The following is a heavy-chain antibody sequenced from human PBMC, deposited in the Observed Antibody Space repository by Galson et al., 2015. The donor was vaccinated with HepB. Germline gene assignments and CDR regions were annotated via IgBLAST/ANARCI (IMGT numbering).Heavy chain of an antibody. J-gene: IGHJ4*02. CDR2: ISGSGGST. CDR1: GFTFSSYA. D-gene: IGHD3-10*01. V-gene: IGHV3-23*01. CDR3: AKDFGSRLTNLYFDY. Sequence: SLRLSCAASGFTFSSYAMSWVRQAPGKGLEWVSGISGSGGSTYYADSVKGRFTISRDNSKNTLYLQMNSLRAEDTAVYYCAKDFGSRLTNLYFDYWGQGTLVTVSS.